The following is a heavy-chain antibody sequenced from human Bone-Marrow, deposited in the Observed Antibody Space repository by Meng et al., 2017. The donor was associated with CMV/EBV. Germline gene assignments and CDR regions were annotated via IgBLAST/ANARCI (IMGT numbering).Heavy chain of an antibody. CDR3: ARDVGEGSVGLGY. J-gene: IGHJ4*02. CDR2: INGDGSST. CDR1: GFTFSSYW. D-gene: IGHD3-3*01. Sequence: GESLKISCAASGFTFSSYWMHWVRQAPGKGLVWVSRINGDGSSTDYADSVKGRFTISRDNGKNTLYLQMNSLRAEDTAVYYCARDVGEGSVGLGYWGQGTLVTVSS. V-gene: IGHV3-74*01.